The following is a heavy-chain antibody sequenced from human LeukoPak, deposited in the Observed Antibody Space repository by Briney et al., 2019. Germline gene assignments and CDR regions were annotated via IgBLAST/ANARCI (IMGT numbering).Heavy chain of an antibody. D-gene: IGHD2-2*01. CDR3: ASPNAGA. CDR1: GFTFSGYS. Sequence: GGSLRLSCAASGFTFSGYSMNWVRQAPGKGLEWVSYITTSSSNKYYADSVKGRFTISRDNAQNSLYLQMNSLGDEDTAVYYCASPNAGAWGQGTLVTVSS. V-gene: IGHV3-48*02. J-gene: IGHJ5*02. CDR2: ITTSSSNK.